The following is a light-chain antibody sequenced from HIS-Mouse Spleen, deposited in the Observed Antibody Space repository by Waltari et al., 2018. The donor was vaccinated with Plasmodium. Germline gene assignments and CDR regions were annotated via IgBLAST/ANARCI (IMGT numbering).Light chain of an antibody. V-gene: IGKV3-15*01. J-gene: IGKJ3*01. Sequence: EIVMTQSTATMAVSPGERATLSCRASQSVSSNLAWYQQKPGQAPSLLIFGASTRASGIPARFSRSGSGTEFTLTISSLQSEDFAVYYCQQYNNWSFTFGPGPKVDIK. CDR1: QSVSSN. CDR3: QQYNNWSFT. CDR2: GAS.